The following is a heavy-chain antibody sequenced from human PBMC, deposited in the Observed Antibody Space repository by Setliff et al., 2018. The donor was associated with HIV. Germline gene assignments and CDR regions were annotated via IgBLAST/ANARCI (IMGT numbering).Heavy chain of an antibody. D-gene: IGHD6-13*01. V-gene: IGHV4-61*02. J-gene: IGHJ6*02. CDR3: ARDRESSSWYYYYYYGMDV. CDR2: IYTSGST. CDR1: GGSINSGSYY. Sequence: TLSLTCTVSGGSINSGSYYWSWIRQPAGKGLEWIGRIYTSGSTNYNPSLKSRVTISVDTSKNQFSLKLSSVTAADTAVYYCARDRESSSWYYYYYYGMDVWGQGTTVTVSS.